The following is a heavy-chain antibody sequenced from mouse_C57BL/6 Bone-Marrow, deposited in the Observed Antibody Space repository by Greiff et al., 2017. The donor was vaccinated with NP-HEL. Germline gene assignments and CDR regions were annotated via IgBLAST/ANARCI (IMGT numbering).Heavy chain of an antibody. Sequence: DVMLVESGGGLVQPGGSLKLSCAASGFTFSDYYMYWVRQTPEKRLEWVAYISNGGGSTYYPDTVKGRFTISRDNAKNTLYLQMSRLKSEDTAMYYCARQIYYDYDVYAMDYWGQGTSVTVSS. CDR3: ARQIYYDYDVYAMDY. D-gene: IGHD2-4*01. J-gene: IGHJ4*01. CDR1: GFTFSDYY. V-gene: IGHV5-12*01. CDR2: ISNGGGST.